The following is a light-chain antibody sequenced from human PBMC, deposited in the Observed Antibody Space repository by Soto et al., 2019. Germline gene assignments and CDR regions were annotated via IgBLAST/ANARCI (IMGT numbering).Light chain of an antibody. CDR2: EVS. J-gene: IGLJ2*01. Sequence: QSALTQPASVSGSPGQSITISCTGTSSDIGAYNYVSWYQQHPGKAPRLMIYEVSYRPSGVPNRFSGSKSGNTASLTISGLQAADEADYYCCSSTSSSTLIFGGGTQLTVL. CDR1: SSDIGAYNY. V-gene: IGLV2-14*01. CDR3: CSSTSSSTLI.